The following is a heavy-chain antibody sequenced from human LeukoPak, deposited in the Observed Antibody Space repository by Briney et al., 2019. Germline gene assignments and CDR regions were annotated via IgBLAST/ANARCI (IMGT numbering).Heavy chain of an antibody. J-gene: IGHJ6*02. CDR3: ARVATTVIKPPYYYYYYGMDV. D-gene: IGHD4-17*01. Sequence: GASVKVSCKASGYTFTSYAMNWVRQAPGQGLEWMGWINTNTGNPTYAQGFTGRFVFSLDTSVSTAYLQISSLKAEDTAVYYCARVATTVIKPPYYYYYYGMDVWGQGTTVTVSS. V-gene: IGHV7-4-1*02. CDR1: GYTFTSYA. CDR2: INTNTGNP.